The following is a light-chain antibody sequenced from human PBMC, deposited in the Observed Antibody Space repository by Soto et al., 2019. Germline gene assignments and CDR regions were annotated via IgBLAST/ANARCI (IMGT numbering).Light chain of an antibody. V-gene: IGKV3-20*01. Sequence: EIVLTQSPGTLSLSPGERATLSCRASKSLWNNFLAWYQQKPGQAPRLLIYGASSRATGAPDRFSGSGSGTDFTLSISRLESEDFAVYYCQQYEIAPKTFGQGTKVDIK. J-gene: IGKJ1*01. CDR1: KSLWNNF. CDR2: GAS. CDR3: QQYEIAPKT.